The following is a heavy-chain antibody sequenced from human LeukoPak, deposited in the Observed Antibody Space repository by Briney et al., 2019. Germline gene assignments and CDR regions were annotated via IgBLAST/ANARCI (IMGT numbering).Heavy chain of an antibody. D-gene: IGHD1-26*01. CDR2: IYTSGST. Sequence: PSETLSLTCTVSGCSISSYYWSWIRQSAGKGLEWIGRIYTSGSTNYNPSLKSRVTMSVDTSKNQFSLKLSSVTAADTAVYYCARNGSSGTYYDGNFDYWGQGTLVTVSS. CDR3: ARNGSSGTYYDGNFDY. J-gene: IGHJ4*02. V-gene: IGHV4-4*07. CDR1: GCSISSYY.